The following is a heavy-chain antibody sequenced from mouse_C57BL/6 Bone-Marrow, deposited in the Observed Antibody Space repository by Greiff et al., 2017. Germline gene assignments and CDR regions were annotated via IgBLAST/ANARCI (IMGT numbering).Heavy chain of an antibody. J-gene: IGHJ3*01. Sequence: EVKLMESGGGLVQPGGSLKLSCAASGFTFSDYGMAWVRQAPRKGPEWVAFISNLAYSIYYADTVAGRFTISRENAKNTLYLEMSSLRSEDTAVYYCARLGGYYGWFAYWGQGTLVTVSA. CDR2: ISNLAYSI. D-gene: IGHD2-3*01. CDR1: GFTFSDYG. CDR3: ARLGGYYGWFAY. V-gene: IGHV5-15*01.